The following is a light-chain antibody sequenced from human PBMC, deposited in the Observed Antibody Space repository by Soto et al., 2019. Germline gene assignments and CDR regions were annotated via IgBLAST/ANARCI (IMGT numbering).Light chain of an antibody. J-gene: IGKJ4*01. CDR1: QSVSSSY. CDR2: GAS. CDR3: QQYGSSPLT. V-gene: IGKV3-20*01. Sequence: EMVLTQSPGNLSLSQGERATLSCRASQSVSSSYLAWYQQKPGQAPRLLIYGASSRATGIPDRFSGSGSGTDFTLTISRLEPEDFAVYYCQQYGSSPLTFGGGTKVDSK.